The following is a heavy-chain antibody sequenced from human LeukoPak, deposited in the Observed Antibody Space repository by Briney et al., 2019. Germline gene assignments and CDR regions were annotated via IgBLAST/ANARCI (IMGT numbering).Heavy chain of an antibody. D-gene: IGHD3-10*01. Sequence: GASVKVSCKASGGTFSSYAISWVRQAPGQGLEWMGRIIPILGIANYAQKFQGRVTITADKSTSTAYMELSSLRSEDTAVYYCARDMVRGVMDVWGQGTTVTVSS. J-gene: IGHJ6*02. CDR2: IIPILGIA. CDR3: ARDMVRGVMDV. V-gene: IGHV1-69*04. CDR1: GGTFSSYA.